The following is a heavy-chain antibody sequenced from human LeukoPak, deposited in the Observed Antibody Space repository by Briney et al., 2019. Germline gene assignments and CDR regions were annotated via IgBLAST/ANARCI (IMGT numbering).Heavy chain of an antibody. J-gene: IGHJ4*02. CDR2: IIPILGIA. CDR3: ARHVGGGDFYYFDY. CDR1: GGTFSSYA. Sequence: ASVKVSCKASGGTFSSYAISWVRQAPGQGLEWMGRIIPILGIANYAQKFQGRVTITADKSTSTAYMELSSLRSEDTAVYYCARHVGGGDFYYFDYWGQGTLVTVSS. D-gene: IGHD2-21*02. V-gene: IGHV1-69*04.